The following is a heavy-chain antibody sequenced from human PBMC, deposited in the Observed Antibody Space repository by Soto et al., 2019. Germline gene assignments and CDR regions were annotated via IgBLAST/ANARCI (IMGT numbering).Heavy chain of an antibody. J-gene: IGHJ4*02. D-gene: IGHD5-18*01. CDR3: ARTDTAMTTPFDF. CDR2: VDDSGAA. Sequence: QVQLQESGPGLVKPPETLSLTCTVSGGSISNFYWSWIRQSPGKGLEWIGYVDDSGAANYNPSLKSRVSISVDTSKNQVSLKMSSVTAADTAVYYCARTDTAMTTPFDFWGQGTLVTVSS. CDR1: GGSISNFY. V-gene: IGHV4-59*08.